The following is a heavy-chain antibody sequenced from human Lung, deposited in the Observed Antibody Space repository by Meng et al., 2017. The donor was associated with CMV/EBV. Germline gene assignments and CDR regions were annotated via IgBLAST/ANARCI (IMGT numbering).Heavy chain of an antibody. CDR3: ALIGDVAGRPFDF. J-gene: IGHJ4*02. CDR1: GFSLSTTGMG. CDR2: IFSNDDK. D-gene: IGHD6-6*01. Sequence: SGPTLVXPTGTLTLTCTVSGFSLSTTGMGVDWIRQPPGKALEWLAHIFSNDDKSYSTSLKSRLTISKDTSQSQVVLTMTNMDPVDTATYYCALIGDVAGRPFDFXGQGXLVTVSS. V-gene: IGHV2-26*01.